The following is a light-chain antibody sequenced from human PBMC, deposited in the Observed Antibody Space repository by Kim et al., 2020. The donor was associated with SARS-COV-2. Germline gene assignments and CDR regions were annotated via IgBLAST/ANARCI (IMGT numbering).Light chain of an antibody. J-gene: IGKJ2*01. CDR3: QQYKSLYT. Sequence: DIQMTQSPSTLSASVGDRVTITCRASQSISSWLAWYQQKPGKAPKLLIYDASSLESGVPSRFSGSGSGTEFTLTISSLQPDDFATYYCQQYKSLYTFGQGTKLEI. CDR1: QSISSW. V-gene: IGKV1-5*01. CDR2: DAS.